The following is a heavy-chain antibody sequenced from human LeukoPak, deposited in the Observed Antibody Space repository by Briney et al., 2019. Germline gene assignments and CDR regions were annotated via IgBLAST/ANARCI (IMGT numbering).Heavy chain of an antibody. Sequence: GGSLRLSCAASGFTFSDYYMSWIRQAPGKGLEWVSYISSSGCTIYYADSVKGRFTISRDNAKNSLYLQMNSLRAEDTAVYYCARDDPSGSEVINWGQGTLVTVSS. CDR1: GFTFSDYY. CDR3: ARDDPSGSEVIN. V-gene: IGHV3-11*01. J-gene: IGHJ4*02. D-gene: IGHD1-26*01. CDR2: ISSSGCTI.